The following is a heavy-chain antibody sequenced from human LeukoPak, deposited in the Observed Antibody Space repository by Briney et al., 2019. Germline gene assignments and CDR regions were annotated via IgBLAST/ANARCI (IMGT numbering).Heavy chain of an antibody. CDR1: GYTFTSYY. CDR2: INTRGGTT. Sequence: GASVKVSCKASGYTFTSYYMHWVRQAPGQGIEWMGVINTRGGTTSYPQKFQGRVTMTRDTSTSTVYMELSSLRSEDTAVYYCASPDNYDNGRSPHYWGQGTLVTVSS. CDR3: ASPDNYDNGRSPHY. V-gene: IGHV1-46*01. D-gene: IGHD3-22*01. J-gene: IGHJ4*02.